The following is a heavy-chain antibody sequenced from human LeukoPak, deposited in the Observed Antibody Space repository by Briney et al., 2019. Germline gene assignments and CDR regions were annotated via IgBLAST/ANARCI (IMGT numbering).Heavy chain of an antibody. D-gene: IGHD4-17*01. Sequence: TGGSLRLSCAASGFTFSSYGMHWARQAPGKGLEWVAFIRYDGSNKYYADSVKGRFTISRDNSKNTLYLQMNSLRAEDTAVYYCAKDFYDYGDIAFDIWGQGTMVTVSS. CDR1: GFTFSSYG. CDR2: IRYDGSNK. J-gene: IGHJ3*02. V-gene: IGHV3-30*02. CDR3: AKDFYDYGDIAFDI.